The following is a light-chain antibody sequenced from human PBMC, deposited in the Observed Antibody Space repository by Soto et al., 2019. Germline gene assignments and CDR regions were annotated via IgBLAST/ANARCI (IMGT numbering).Light chain of an antibody. Sequence: YELTQPSSVSVSPGQTARITCSGDVLAKKYARWFQQKPGQAPVLVIYKDSERPSGIPERFSGSSSGTTVTLTISGAQVEDEADYYCYSAADNNQGVFGGGTKLTVL. CDR2: KDS. CDR1: VLAKKY. J-gene: IGLJ2*01. CDR3: YSAADNNQGV. V-gene: IGLV3-27*01.